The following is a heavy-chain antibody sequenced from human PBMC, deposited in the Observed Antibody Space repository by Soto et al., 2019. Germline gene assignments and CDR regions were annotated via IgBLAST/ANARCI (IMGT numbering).Heavy chain of an antibody. V-gene: IGHV3-11*01. CDR3: ARDTLILDYGSGKGNWFDP. CDR1: GFTFSDYY. Sequence: GGSLRLSCAASGFTFSDYYMSWIRQAPGKGLEWVSYISSSGSTIYYADSVKGRFTISRDNAKNSLYLQMNSLRAEDTAVYYCARDTLILDYGSGKGNWFDPWGQGTLVTVSS. CDR2: ISSSGSTI. D-gene: IGHD3-10*01. J-gene: IGHJ5*02.